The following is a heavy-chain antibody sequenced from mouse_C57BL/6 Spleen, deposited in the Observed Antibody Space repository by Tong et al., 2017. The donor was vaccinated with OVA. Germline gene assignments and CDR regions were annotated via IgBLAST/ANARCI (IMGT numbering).Heavy chain of an antibody. V-gene: IGHV5-17*01. CDR2: ISSGSSTI. Sequence: EVQLQESGGGLVKPGGSLKLSCAASGFTFSDYGMHWVRQAPEKGLEWVAYISSGSSTIYYADTVKGRFTISRDNAKNTLFLQMTSLRSEDTAMYYCAMCPMGLAWFAYWGQGTLVTVSA. D-gene: IGHD1-1*02. CDR1: GFTFSDYG. CDR3: AMCPMGLAWFAY. J-gene: IGHJ3*01.